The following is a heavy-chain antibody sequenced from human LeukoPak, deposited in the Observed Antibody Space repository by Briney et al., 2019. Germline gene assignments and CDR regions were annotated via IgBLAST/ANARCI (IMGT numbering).Heavy chain of an antibody. CDR2: ISGSGGST. CDR3: AKRLEACSSYSGAFDI. D-gene: IGHD2-2*01. J-gene: IGHJ3*02. CDR1: GFTFSSYA. V-gene: IGHV3-23*01. Sequence: PGGSLRLSCAASGFTFSSYAMSWVRQAPGKGLEWVSGISGSGGSTYYADSVKGRFTISRDNSQNTLYLQMNSLRAEDTAVYYCAKRLEACSSYSGAFDIWGQGTVVTVSS.